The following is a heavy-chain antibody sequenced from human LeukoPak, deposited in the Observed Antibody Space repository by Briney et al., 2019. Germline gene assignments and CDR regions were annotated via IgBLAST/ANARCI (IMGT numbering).Heavy chain of an antibody. J-gene: IGHJ6*02. V-gene: IGHV3-30*18. Sequence: GGSLRLSCAASGFTFSSYGMHWVRQAPGKGLEWVAVISYDGSNKYYADSVKGRFTISRDNSKNTLYLQMNSLRAEDTAVYYCAKGRYCSSTSCYGDYYYYYGMDVWGQGTTVTVSS. CDR2: ISYDGSNK. CDR3: AKGRYCSSTSCYGDYYYYYGMDV. D-gene: IGHD2-2*01. CDR1: GFTFSSYG.